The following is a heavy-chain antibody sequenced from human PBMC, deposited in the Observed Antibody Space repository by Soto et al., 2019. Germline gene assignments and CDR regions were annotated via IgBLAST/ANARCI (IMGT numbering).Heavy chain of an antibody. J-gene: IGHJ4*02. CDR2: IIPILGIA. V-gene: IGHV1-69*04. Sequence: ASVKVSRKASGGTFSSYTISWVRQAPGQGLEWMGRIIPILGIANYAQKFQGRVTITADKSTSTAYMELSSLRSEDTAVYYCARDDYGDGCLDYWGQGTLVTVSS. CDR3: ARDDYGDGCLDY. D-gene: IGHD4-17*01. CDR1: GGTFSSYT.